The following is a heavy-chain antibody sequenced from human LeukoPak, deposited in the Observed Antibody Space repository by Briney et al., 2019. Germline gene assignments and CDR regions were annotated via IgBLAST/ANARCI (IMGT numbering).Heavy chain of an antibody. J-gene: IGHJ4*02. CDR2: IKQDGSEK. CDR3: ARDGELLWFGETFDY. V-gene: IGHV3-7*01. Sequence: PGGSLRLSCAASGFTISSYWMSWVRQAPGKGLEWVANIKQDGSEKYYVDSVKGRFTISRDNAKNSLYLQMNSLRAEDTAVYYCARDGELLWFGETFDYWGQGTLVTVSS. CDR1: GFTISSYW. D-gene: IGHD3-10*01.